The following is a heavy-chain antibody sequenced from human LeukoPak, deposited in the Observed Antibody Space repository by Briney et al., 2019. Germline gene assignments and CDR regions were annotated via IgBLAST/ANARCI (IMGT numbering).Heavy chain of an antibody. V-gene: IGHV1-2*06. D-gene: IGHD2-15*01. CDR2: ISPNSGGT. CDR1: GYTFTGYY. CDR3: AKVSTYCSGGSCYSVLYYFDY. J-gene: IGHJ4*02. Sequence: ASVKVSCKASGYTFTGYYMHWVRQAPGQGLERMGRISPNSGGTNYAQKFQGRVTMTRDTSISTAYMELSRLRSDDTAVYYCAKVSTYCSGGSCYSVLYYFDYWGQGTLVTVSS.